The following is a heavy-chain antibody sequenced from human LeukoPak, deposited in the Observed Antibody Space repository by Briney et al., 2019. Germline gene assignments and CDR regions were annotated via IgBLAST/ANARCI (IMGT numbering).Heavy chain of an antibody. CDR3: ARDGSSPAVRALVNAFDI. CDR2: IYYGGSI. Sequence: SETLSLTCTVSGASITNYYWTWIRQPPGKGLEWIGSIYYGGSIDSNPSLKSRVTISLDTSKNQFSLNLSSVTAADTAVFYCARDGSSPAVRALVNAFDIWGQGTMVTVSS. CDR1: GASITNYY. V-gene: IGHV4-59*01. J-gene: IGHJ3*02. D-gene: IGHD1-26*01.